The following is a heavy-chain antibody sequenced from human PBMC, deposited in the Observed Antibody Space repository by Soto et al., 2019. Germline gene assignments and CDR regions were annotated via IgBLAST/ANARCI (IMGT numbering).Heavy chain of an antibody. CDR2: IYWDDDK. J-gene: IGHJ4*02. Sequence: SGPTLVNPTQTLTLTCTFSGFSLSTSGVAVGWIRQPPGKALEWLALIYWDDDKRYSPSLKSRLTITKDTSKNQVVLTMSNMDPVDTAAYYCAHSGPPLYSGYCSGGSCYSGFDYWGQGTLVTVSS. D-gene: IGHD2-15*01. CDR1: GFSLSTSGVA. CDR3: AHSGPPLYSGYCSGGSCYSGFDY. V-gene: IGHV2-5*02.